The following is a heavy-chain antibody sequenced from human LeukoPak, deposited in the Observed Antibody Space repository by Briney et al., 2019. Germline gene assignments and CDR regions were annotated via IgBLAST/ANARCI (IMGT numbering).Heavy chain of an antibody. CDR2: INHSGST. Sequence: PSETLSLTCAVYGGSFSGYYWSWLRQPPGKGLEWIGEINHSGSTNYNPSLKSRVTISVDTSKNQFSLKLSSVTAADTAVYYCARHEYYDILTGYPLEYYFDYWGQGTLVTVSS. D-gene: IGHD3-9*01. J-gene: IGHJ4*02. CDR1: GGSFSGYY. CDR3: ARHEYYDILTGYPLEYYFDY. V-gene: IGHV4-34*01.